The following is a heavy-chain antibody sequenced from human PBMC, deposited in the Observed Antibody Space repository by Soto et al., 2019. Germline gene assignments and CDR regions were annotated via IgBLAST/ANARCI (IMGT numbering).Heavy chain of an antibody. CDR1: GFTVSSYS. J-gene: IGHJ4*02. D-gene: IGHD5-12*01. CDR3: ARDPYSGYELFDY. V-gene: IGHV3-21*01. Sequence: PWGSLRISCAACGFTVSSYSMNWVRQAPGKGLEWVSSISSSSSYIYYADSVKGRFTISRDNAKNSLYLQMNSLRAEDTAVYYCARDPYSGYELFDYWGQGTLLTVSS. CDR2: ISSSSSYI.